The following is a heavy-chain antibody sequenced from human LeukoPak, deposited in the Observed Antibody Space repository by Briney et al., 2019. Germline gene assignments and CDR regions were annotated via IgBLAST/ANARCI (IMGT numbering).Heavy chain of an antibody. CDR2: ISSSSGTI. D-gene: IGHD4-17*01. Sequence: GGSLRLSCAASGFTFSRFSVNWVRQAPGKGPEWVSYISSSSGTIYYADSVKGRFTVSRDNAKNSLYLQMNTLRAEDTAVYYCARVDYGDYSGEDYWGQGTLVTVSS. CDR3: ARVDYGDYSGEDY. J-gene: IGHJ4*02. V-gene: IGHV3-48*04. CDR1: GFTFSRFS.